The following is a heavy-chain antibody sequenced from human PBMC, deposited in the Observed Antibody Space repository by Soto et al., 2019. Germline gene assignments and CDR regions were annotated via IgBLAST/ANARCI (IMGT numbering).Heavy chain of an antibody. CDR3: ARQGYCSSTSCYEY. CDR1: GGSISSYY. V-gene: IGHV4-59*08. D-gene: IGHD2-2*01. J-gene: IGHJ4*02. CDR2: IYYSGST. Sequence: PSETLSLTCTVSGGSISSYYWSWIRQPPGKGLEWIGYIYYSGSTNYNPSLKSRVTISVDTSKNQFSLKLSSVTAADTAVYYCARQGYCSSTSCYEYWGQGTLVTVSS.